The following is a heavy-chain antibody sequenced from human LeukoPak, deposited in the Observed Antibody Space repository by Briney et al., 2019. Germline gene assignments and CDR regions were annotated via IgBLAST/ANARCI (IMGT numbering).Heavy chain of an antibody. Sequence: PGGSLRLSCAVSGFTLSGSAMHWVRQASGKGLEWVGRIRSKASNYATAYAASVEDRFTISRDDSKNTAYLQMNSLKTEDTAVYYCTSRLFPFDFWGQGTLVTVSS. CDR1: GFTLSGSA. CDR2: IRSKASNYAT. V-gene: IGHV3-73*01. J-gene: IGHJ4*02. D-gene: IGHD2/OR15-2a*01. CDR3: TSRLFPFDF.